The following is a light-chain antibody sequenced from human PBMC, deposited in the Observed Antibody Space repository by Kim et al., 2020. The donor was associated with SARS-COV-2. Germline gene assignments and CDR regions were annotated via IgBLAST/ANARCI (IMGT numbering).Light chain of an antibody. CDR2: KAS. V-gene: IGKV1-5*03. CDR3: QQYASYPLT. J-gene: IGKJ4*01. Sequence: ISDFLAWYQQKPGKAPNLLIYKASSLESGVPSRFSGSASGTEFTLTISSLQPDDFSTYYCQQYASYPLTFGGGTKVDIK. CDR1: ISDF.